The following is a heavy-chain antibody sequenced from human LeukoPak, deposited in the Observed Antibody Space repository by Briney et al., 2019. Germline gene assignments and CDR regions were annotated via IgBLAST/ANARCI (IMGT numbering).Heavy chain of an antibody. J-gene: IGHJ4*02. CDR1: GFTFSSYG. CDR3: AEDKYFDWLLHFYFDY. D-gene: IGHD3-9*01. Sequence: PGRSLRLSCAASGFTFSSYGMHWVRQAPGKGLEWVAVISYDGSNKYYADSVKGRFTISRDNSKNTLYLQMNSLRAEDTAVYYCAEDKYFDWLLHFYFDYWGQGTLVTVSS. CDR2: ISYDGSNK. V-gene: IGHV3-30*18.